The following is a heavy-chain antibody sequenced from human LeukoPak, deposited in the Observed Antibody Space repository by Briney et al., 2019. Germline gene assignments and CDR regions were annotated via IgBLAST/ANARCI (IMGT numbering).Heavy chain of an antibody. J-gene: IGHJ3*02. D-gene: IGHD1/OR15-1a*01. Sequence: PGGSLRLSCAVSGFTFSSYAMSWVRQAPGRGLEWVSTISGSDGSTYYADSVKGRFTISRDNSKNTLYLQMNSLRAEDTAVYYCAKDNWNRAFDIWGQGTMVTVSS. V-gene: IGHV3-23*01. CDR3: AKDNWNRAFDI. CDR1: GFTFSSYA. CDR2: ISGSDGST.